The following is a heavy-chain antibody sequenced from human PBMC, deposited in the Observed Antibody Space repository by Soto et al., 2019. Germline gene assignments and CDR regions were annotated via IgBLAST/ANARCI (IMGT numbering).Heavy chain of an antibody. CDR2: ISDSGKTI. Sequence: GXLRLSCAASGFTFSDHYMSWIRQTPGKGLEWVSYISDSGKTIYYADSVKGRFTISRDNAKNALYLQMNSLRVEDTAVYYCARDGTMYVDSSDLWGQGGLVTVS. V-gene: IGHV3-11*01. CDR3: ARDGTMYVDSSDL. J-gene: IGHJ5*02. D-gene: IGHD3-9*01. CDR1: GFTFSDHY.